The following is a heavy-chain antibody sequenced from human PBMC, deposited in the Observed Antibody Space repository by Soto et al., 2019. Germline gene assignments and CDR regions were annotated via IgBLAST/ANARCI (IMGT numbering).Heavy chain of an antibody. Sequence: QEQLVESGGGVVQPGRSLRLSCAASEFTFSSYGMHWVRQAPGKGLEWVAVISYDGSNKYHADSVKGRFTISRDNSKDTLYLQMNSLRAEDTAVYYCAKDLGSGYRSVNDRPVSGSYGMDVWGQGTTVTVSS. V-gene: IGHV3-30*18. J-gene: IGHJ6*02. CDR3: AKDLGSGYRSVNDRPVSGSYGMDV. CDR1: EFTFSSYG. D-gene: IGHD5-18*01. CDR2: ISYDGSNK.